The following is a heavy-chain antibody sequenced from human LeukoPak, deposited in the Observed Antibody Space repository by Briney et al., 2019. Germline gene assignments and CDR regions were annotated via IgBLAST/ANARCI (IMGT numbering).Heavy chain of an antibody. J-gene: IGHJ6*02. CDR3: ARDGLEDV. D-gene: IGHD5/OR15-5a*01. CDR2: IKQDGSEK. V-gene: IGHV3-7*01. CDR1: GFIFSSNY. Sequence: GGSLRLSCAASGFIFSSNYMSWVRQAPGKGLEWVANIKQDGSEKYYVDSVKGRFTISRDNAYNSLYLQMNSLRAEDTAVYYCARDGLEDVWGQGTTVTVSS.